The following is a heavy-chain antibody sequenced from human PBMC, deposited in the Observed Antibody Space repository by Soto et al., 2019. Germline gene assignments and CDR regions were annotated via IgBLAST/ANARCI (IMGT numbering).Heavy chain of an antibody. J-gene: IGHJ4*02. D-gene: IGHD6-13*01. V-gene: IGHV1-46*01. CDR1: GYTFASFY. CDR2: INPSGGST. CDR3: ARDTSSNWYYFDY. Sequence: AASVKVSCKASGYTFASFYMHWVRQAPGQGLEWMGIINPSGGSTTYAQKFQGRVTMTRDTSTSTVYMELSSLRSEDTAVYYCARDTSSNWYYFDYWGQGTRVTVSS.